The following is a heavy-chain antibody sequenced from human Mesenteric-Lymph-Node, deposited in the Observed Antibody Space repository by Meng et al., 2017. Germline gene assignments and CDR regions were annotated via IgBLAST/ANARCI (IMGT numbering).Heavy chain of an antibody. CDR2: IIVIFGAS. D-gene: IGHD6-13*01. Sequence: SVKVSCKVSGGTFSSYAISWVRQAPGQGLDWMGSIIVIFGASRYAQKFQGRVTITADESTSTAYMELSSLRSEDTAVYYCARDQSSSEGDYWGQGTLVTVSS. CDR3: ARDQSSSEGDY. J-gene: IGHJ4*02. V-gene: IGHV1-69*13. CDR1: GGTFSSYA.